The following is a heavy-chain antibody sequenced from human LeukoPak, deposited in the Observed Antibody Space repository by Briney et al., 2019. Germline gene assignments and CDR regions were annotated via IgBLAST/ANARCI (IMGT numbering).Heavy chain of an antibody. J-gene: IGHJ4*02. V-gene: IGHV3-48*03. D-gene: IGHD5-18*01. CDR2: ISSSGSTI. CDR3: AGQSGYRYGQRGY. Sequence: GGSLRLSCAASVFTFSSYEMNWVRQVPGKGLEWVSYISSSGSTIYYADSVKGRFTISRDNAKNSLCLQMNSLRVEDTAVYYCAGQSGYRYGQRGYWGQGALVTVSS. CDR1: VFTFSSYE.